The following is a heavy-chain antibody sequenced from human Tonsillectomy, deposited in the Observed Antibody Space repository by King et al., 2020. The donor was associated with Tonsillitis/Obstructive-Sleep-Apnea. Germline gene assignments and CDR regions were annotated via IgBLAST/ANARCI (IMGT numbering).Heavy chain of an antibody. CDR2: IYYSGST. V-gene: IGHV4-39*01. CDR3: ARPRYYYYYMDV. CDR1: GGSISSSSYY. Sequence: QLQESGPGLVKPSETLSLTCTVSGGSISSSSYYWGWIRQPPGKGLEWIGSIYYSGSTYYNPSLKSRVTISVDTSKNQFSLKLSSVTDADTAVYYFARPRYYYYYMDVWGKGTTVTVSS. J-gene: IGHJ6*03.